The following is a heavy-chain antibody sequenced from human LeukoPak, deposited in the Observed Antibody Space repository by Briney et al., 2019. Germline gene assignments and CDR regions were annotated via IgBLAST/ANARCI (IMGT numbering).Heavy chain of an antibody. CDR2: IDSGGST. CDR3: ARDPGHCSSTSCYKFFDY. CDR1: GFTVSGNY. D-gene: IGHD2-2*02. Sequence: GGSLRLSCVASGFTVSGNYMSWVRQGPGKGLEWVSVIDSGGSTYYADSVKGRFTISRDKSMNTLYLQMNSLRAEDTAVYYCARDPGHCSSTSCYKFFDYWGQGTLVTVSS. J-gene: IGHJ4*02. V-gene: IGHV3-53*01.